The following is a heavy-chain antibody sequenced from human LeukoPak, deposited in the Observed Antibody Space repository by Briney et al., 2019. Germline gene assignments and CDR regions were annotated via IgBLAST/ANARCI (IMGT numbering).Heavy chain of an antibody. CDR3: ARDSGFGEPPYYYYGMDV. CDR1: GFTFSSYG. Sequence: GRSLRLSCAASGFTFSSYGMHWVRQAPGKGLEWVAVISYDGSNKYYADSVKGRFTISRHNSKNTLYLQMNSLRAEDTAVYYCARDSGFGEPPYYYYGMDVWGQGTTVTVSS. V-gene: IGHV3-30*03. D-gene: IGHD3-10*01. J-gene: IGHJ6*02. CDR2: ISYDGSNK.